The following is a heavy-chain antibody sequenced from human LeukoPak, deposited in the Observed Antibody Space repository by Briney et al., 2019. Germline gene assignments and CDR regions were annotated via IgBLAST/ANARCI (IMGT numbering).Heavy chain of an antibody. CDR3: ARSYGDYES. Sequence: ASVKVSCKESGYTFTTYYMHWMRQAPAQGLEWMGMINPSGGSTNYAQKFRGRVTMTRDTSTSTVYMELTSLRSEDTAVYYCARSYGDYESWGQGTLVTVSS. CDR1: GYTFTTYY. J-gene: IGHJ5*02. V-gene: IGHV1-46*01. D-gene: IGHD4-17*01. CDR2: INPSGGST.